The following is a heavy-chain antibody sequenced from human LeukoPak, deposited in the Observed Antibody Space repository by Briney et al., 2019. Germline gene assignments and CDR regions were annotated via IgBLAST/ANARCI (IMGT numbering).Heavy chain of an antibody. CDR3: ARGRGTTMVRGVITNYFDL. CDR2: IDPNSGGT. V-gene: IGHV1-2*02. J-gene: IGHJ2*01. CDR1: GYTFTAHY. Sequence: ASVKVSCKASGYTFTAHYIHWVRQAPGQGLDWMGWIDPNSGGTNYAQKFLGSVTMTGDTSINTAFMELSRLRSDDTAIYYCARGRGTTMVRGVITNYFDLWGRGSLVTVSS. D-gene: IGHD3-10*01.